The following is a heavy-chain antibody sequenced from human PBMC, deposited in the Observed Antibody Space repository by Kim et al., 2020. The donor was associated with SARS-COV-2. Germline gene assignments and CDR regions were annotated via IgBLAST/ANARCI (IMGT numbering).Heavy chain of an antibody. CDR1: GGSISSSSYY. V-gene: IGHV4-39*01. CDR3: AGHRYRYDILTGYPFVYYYLGMDG. Sequence: SETLSLTCTVSGGSISSSSYYWGWLRQPPGKGLEWIGRIYYSGSTYYNSSLKRRVTISVDTSKNQFPLKLSSVTAADTAVYYFAGHRYRYDILTGYPFVYYYLGMDGWGQGTTVTVSS. J-gene: IGHJ6*02. CDR2: IYYSGST. D-gene: IGHD3-9*01.